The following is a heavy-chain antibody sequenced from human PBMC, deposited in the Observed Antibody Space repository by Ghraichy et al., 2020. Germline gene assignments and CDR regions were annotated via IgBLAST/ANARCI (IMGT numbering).Heavy chain of an antibody. J-gene: IGHJ4*02. V-gene: IGHV1-2*06. Sequence: ASVKVSCKASGYAFTGYHIHWVRQAPGQGLEWVGRIKPNSGGTDYAEKFQGRVTMTRDTSIDTAYMELSRLRSDDTAVYYCARGYGSGRPCTLRPYFDCWGQGALFTDSS. CDR3: ARGYGSGRPCTLRPYFDC. D-gene: IGHD2-15*01. CDR1: GYAFTGYH. CDR2: IKPNSGGT.